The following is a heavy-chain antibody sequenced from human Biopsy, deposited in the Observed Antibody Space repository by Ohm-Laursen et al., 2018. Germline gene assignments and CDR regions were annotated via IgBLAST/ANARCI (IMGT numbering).Heavy chain of an antibody. D-gene: IGHD2-21*02. J-gene: IGHJ4*02. CDR3: ARGNEVMVTGPYFFDY. CDR1: GGSISGHF. V-gene: IGHV4-59*11. Sequence: SDTLSLTCTVSGGSISGHFWSWVRQPAGKGLEWIGDIYYSGSTKYNPSLKSRVTISVDMSKSQLSLKLTSVTAADTAVYYCARGNEVMVTGPYFFDYWGQGTLVIVSS. CDR2: IYYSGST.